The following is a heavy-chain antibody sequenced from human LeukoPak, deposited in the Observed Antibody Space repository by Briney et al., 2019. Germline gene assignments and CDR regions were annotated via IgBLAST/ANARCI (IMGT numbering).Heavy chain of an antibody. D-gene: IGHD3/OR15-3a*01. CDR2: IKQDGSEK. CDR1: GFTFSSYW. J-gene: IGHJ3*02. Sequence: PGGSLRLSCAASGFTFSSYWMSWVRQAPGKGLEWVANIKQDGSEKYYVDSVKGRFTISRDNAKNSLYLQMNSLRAEDTAVYYCARDGQPLHYDAFDIWGQGTMVTVSS. V-gene: IGHV3-7*01. CDR3: ARDGQPLHYDAFDI.